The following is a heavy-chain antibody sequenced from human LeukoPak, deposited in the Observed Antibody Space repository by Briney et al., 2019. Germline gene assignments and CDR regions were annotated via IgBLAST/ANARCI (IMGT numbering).Heavy chain of an antibody. CDR2: IYTSGST. V-gene: IGHV4-4*07. CDR1: GGSISSFY. Sequence: PSETLSLTCTVSGGSISSFYWSWLRQPAGKGLEWIGRIYTSGSTHYNPSLKSRVTMSVDTSKNQFSLKLSSVTAADTAVYYCASVSGYSSGWDDYWGQGTLVTVSS. D-gene: IGHD6-19*01. CDR3: ASVSGYSSGWDDY. J-gene: IGHJ4*02.